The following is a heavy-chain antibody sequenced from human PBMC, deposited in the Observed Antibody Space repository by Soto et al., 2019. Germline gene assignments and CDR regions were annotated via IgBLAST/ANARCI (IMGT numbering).Heavy chain of an antibody. CDR2: IYYSGST. D-gene: IGHD2-2*01. CDR3: ALPRYCSSTSCYGGP. V-gene: IGHV4-59*01. CDR1: GDSISSYY. Sequence: SETLSLTCTVSGDSISSYYWSWIRQPPGKGLEWIGYIYYSGSTNYNPSLKSRVTISVDTSKNQFSLKLSSVTAADTAVYYCALPRYCSSTSCYGGPWGQGTLVTVSS. J-gene: IGHJ5*02.